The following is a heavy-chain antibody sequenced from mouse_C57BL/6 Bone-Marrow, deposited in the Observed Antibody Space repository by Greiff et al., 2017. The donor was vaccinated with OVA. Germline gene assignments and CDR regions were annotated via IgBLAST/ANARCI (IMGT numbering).Heavy chain of an antibody. Sequence: EVQLQQSGPELVKPGASVKIPCKASGYTFTDYNMDWVKQSHGKSLEWIGDINPNNGGTIYNQKFKGKATLTVDKSSSTAYMELRSLTSEDTAVYYCARNNYGSSRYFDVWGTGTTVTVSS. J-gene: IGHJ1*03. CDR3: ARNNYGSSRYFDV. V-gene: IGHV1-18*01. D-gene: IGHD1-1*01. CDR2: INPNNGGT. CDR1: GYTFTDYN.